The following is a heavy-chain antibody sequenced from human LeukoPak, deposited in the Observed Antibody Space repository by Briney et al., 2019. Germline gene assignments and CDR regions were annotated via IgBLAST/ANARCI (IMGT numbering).Heavy chain of an antibody. CDR2: ISGSGGST. CDR1: GFTFSSYA. CDR3: AKERGYYDSSGYYLS. J-gene: IGHJ4*02. Sequence: GGSLRLSCAASGFTFSSYAMSWVRQAPGKGLEWVSAISGSGGSTYYADSVKGRFTISRDNSKNTLYLQMNNLRAEDTAVYYCAKERGYYDSSGYYLSGGQGTLVTVSS. V-gene: IGHV3-23*01. D-gene: IGHD3-22*01.